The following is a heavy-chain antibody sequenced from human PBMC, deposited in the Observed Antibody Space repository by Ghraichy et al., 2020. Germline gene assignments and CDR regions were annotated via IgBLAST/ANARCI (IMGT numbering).Heavy chain of an antibody. V-gene: IGHV4-4*07. Sequence: SETLSLTCTVSGDSISSLYWSWIRQPAGKGLEWIGRFYTSGGPSYNPSLNGRVSMSIDTSKNQFSLKLTSVTAADTAMYYCARSSNSGTYWGFAYWGQGILVTVSS. CDR2: FYTSGGP. D-gene: IGHD1-26*01. CDR3: ARSSNSGTYWGFAY. J-gene: IGHJ4*02. CDR1: GDSISSLY.